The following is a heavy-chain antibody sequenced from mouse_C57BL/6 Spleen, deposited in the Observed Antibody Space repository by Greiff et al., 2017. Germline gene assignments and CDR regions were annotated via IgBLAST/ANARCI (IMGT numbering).Heavy chain of an antibody. CDR3: TREDYYGSSYGYYAMDY. J-gene: IGHJ4*01. D-gene: IGHD1-1*01. Sequence: EVKLVESGEGLVKPGGSLKLSCAASGFTFSSYAMSWVRQTPEKRLEWVAYISSGGDYIYYADTVKGRFTISRDNARNTLYLQMSSLKSEDTAMYYCTREDYYGSSYGYYAMDYWGQGTSGTVSS. CDR1: GFTFSSYA. CDR2: ISSGGDYI. V-gene: IGHV5-9-1*02.